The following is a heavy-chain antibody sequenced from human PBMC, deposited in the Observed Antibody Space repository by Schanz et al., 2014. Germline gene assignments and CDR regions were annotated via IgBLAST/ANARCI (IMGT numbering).Heavy chain of an antibody. Sequence: EADLVESGGGLIQRGESLRLSCSASGFSFSSYSMNWVRQAPGKGLEWVSTISASGGSTYYADSVKGRFTISRDNSKNILYLQMNSLRAEDTAVYYCARDFDDRRGYGSGYCLGDCMDVWGQGTTVTVSS. CDR3: ARDFDDRRGYGSGYCLGDCMDV. J-gene: IGHJ6*02. CDR1: GFSFSSYS. V-gene: IGHV3-23*04. CDR2: ISASGGST. D-gene: IGHD3-10*01.